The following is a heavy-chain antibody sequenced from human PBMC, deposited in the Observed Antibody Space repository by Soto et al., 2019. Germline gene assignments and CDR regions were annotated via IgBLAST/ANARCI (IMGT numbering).Heavy chain of an antibody. CDR2: ISYDGSKK. D-gene: IGHD3-9*01. V-gene: IGHV3-30*18. Sequence: QVQLVESGGGVIQPGKSLRLSCAASGFAFRAFGMFWVRQAPGKGLEWVAVISYDGSKKYHADSVKGRFTISRDNSMNTLYLQMNSLRPEDTAAYYCAKDWLSYDILTGTFGGMDVWGQGTTVTVSS. CDR3: AKDWLSYDILTGTFGGMDV. CDR1: GFAFRAFG. J-gene: IGHJ6*02.